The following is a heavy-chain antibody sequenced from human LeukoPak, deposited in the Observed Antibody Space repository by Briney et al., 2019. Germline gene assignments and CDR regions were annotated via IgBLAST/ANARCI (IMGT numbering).Heavy chain of an antibody. D-gene: IGHD3-10*01. CDR1: GYTFTSYG. V-gene: IGHV1-18*01. CDR2: ISAYNGNT. Sequence: ASVTVSRTASGYTFTSYGISWVRQAPGQGLEWMGWISAYNGNTNYAQKLQGRVTMTTDTSTSTAYMELRSLRSDDTAVYYCARVYYGSGSLHYYYYYMDVWGKGTTVTISS. J-gene: IGHJ6*03. CDR3: ARVYYGSGSLHYYYYYMDV.